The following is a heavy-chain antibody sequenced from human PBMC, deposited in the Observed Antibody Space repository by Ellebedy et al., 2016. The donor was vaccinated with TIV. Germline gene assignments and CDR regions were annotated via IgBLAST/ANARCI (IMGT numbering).Heavy chain of an antibody. CDR2: ISDSGVST. CDR3: ARATSGFDY. V-gene: IGHV3-23*01. CDR1: GFTFSTYA. J-gene: IGHJ4*02. D-gene: IGHD5-24*01. Sequence: GESLKISCAASGFTFSTYAMSWVRQAPGKGLEWVSTISDSGVSTYYADSVKGRFTISRDNSKDTLYLQMNSPRVEDTAMYYCARATSGFDYWGQGTLVTVSS.